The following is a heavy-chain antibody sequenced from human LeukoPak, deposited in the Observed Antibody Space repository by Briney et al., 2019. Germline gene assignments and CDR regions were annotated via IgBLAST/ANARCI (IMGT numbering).Heavy chain of an antibody. CDR2: IIPIFGTA. J-gene: IGHJ5*02. CDR3: ASSDYYDSSGYYYEGYNWFDP. V-gene: IGHV1-69*13. CDR1: GGTFSSYA. Sequence: GASVKVSCKASGGTFSSYAISWVRQAPGQGLEWMGGIIPIFGTANYAQKFQGRVTITADESTSTAYMELSSLRSEDTAVYYCASSDYYDSSGYYYEGYNWFDPWGQGTLVTVSS. D-gene: IGHD3-22*01.